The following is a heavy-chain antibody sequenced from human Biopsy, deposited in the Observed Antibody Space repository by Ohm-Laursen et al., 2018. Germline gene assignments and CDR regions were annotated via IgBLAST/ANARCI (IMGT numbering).Heavy chain of an antibody. Sequence: SSVKVSCKASGGTFQKYGVTWVRQAPGQGLEWMGGIIPMLGTVQYARKLRARVTITADKPTSTAYMELTSLTSDDTAVYYCARDTLMAQHLVPGENWFDPWGQGTLVTVSS. V-gene: IGHV1-69*10. CDR2: IIPMLGTV. CDR1: GGTFQKYG. J-gene: IGHJ5*02. D-gene: IGHD6-13*01. CDR3: ARDTLMAQHLVPGENWFDP.